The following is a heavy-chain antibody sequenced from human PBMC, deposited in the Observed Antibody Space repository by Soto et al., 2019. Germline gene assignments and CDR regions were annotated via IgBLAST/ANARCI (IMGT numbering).Heavy chain of an antibody. CDR2: INPNSGGT. CDR1: GYTFTGYY. D-gene: IGHD6-13*01. J-gene: IGHJ4*02. Sequence: ASVKVSCKASGYTFTGYYMHWLRQAPGQGLEWMGWINPNSGGTNYAQKFQGRVTMTRDTSISTAYMELSRLRYDDTAVYYSARGIYSSSWSPDYWGQGTLVTVSS. CDR3: ARGIYSSSWSPDY. V-gene: IGHV1-2*02.